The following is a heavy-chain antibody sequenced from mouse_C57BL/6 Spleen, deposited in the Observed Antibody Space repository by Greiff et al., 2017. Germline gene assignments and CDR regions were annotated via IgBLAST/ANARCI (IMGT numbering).Heavy chain of an antibody. J-gene: IGHJ4*01. Sequence: QVQLQQSGAELVRPGTSVKVSCKASGYAFTNYLIEWVKQRPGQGLEWIGVINPGSGGTNYNEKFKGKATLTADKSSSTAYMQLSSLTSEDSAVYFCAREGTDYAMDYWGQGTSVTVSS. CDR1: GYAFTNYL. D-gene: IGHD3-3*01. CDR2: INPGSGGT. CDR3: AREGTDYAMDY. V-gene: IGHV1-54*01.